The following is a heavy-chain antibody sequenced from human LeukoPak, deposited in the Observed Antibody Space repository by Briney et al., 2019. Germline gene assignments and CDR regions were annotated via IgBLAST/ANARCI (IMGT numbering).Heavy chain of an antibody. Sequence: SETLSLTCTVSGGSISSSTYCWSWVRQPPGKGLEWIGCMYYSGNTYYSSSLKGRVTISLDTPKNQFSLRLNSVTASDTAVYYCARLKPDNGMDVWGQGTTVTVSS. J-gene: IGHJ6*02. CDR1: GGSISSSTYC. V-gene: IGHV4-39*01. CDR3: ARLKPDNGMDV. CDR2: MYYSGNT. D-gene: IGHD2-15*01.